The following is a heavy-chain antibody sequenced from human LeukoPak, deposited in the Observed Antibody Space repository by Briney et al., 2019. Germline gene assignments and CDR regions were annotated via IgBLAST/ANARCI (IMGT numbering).Heavy chain of an antibody. D-gene: IGHD1-26*01. V-gene: IGHV4-59*01. J-gene: IGHJ4*02. Sequence: SETLSLTCTVSGGSISSYYWSWIRQPPGKGLEWIGNIYYSGSTNYNPSLKSRVTISVDTSKSQFSLKLTSVTAADTAVYYCVRDRSGSSIDYWGQGALVTVSS. CDR1: GGSISSYY. CDR2: IYYSGST. CDR3: VRDRSGSSIDY.